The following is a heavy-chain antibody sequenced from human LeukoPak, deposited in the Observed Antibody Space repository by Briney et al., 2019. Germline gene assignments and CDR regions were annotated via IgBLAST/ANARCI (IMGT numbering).Heavy chain of an antibody. D-gene: IGHD6-13*01. CDR3: ARHGGSWTLDY. V-gene: IGHV4-59*08. J-gene: IGHJ4*02. Sequence: PSETLSLTCTVSGGSISTYYWSWIRQPPGKGLEWIGYIDYSGSPNHNPSFKSRVTISVDTSKNQYSLKLRSVTAADTAVYYCARHGGSWTLDYWGQGTLVTVSS. CDR2: IDYSGSP. CDR1: GGSISTYY.